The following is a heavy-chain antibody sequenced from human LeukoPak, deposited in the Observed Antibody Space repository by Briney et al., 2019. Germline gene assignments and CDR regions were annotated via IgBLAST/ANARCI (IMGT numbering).Heavy chain of an antibody. J-gene: IGHJ4*02. Sequence: SETLSLTCTVSGGSISSYYWSWIRQPPGKGLEWIGYIYYSGNTNYNPSLKSRVTISVDTSKNQLSLKLTSVTAADTAVYYCARWDDSAWGFGNWGPGTLVTVSS. CDR2: IYYSGNT. CDR1: GGSISSYY. CDR3: ARWDDSAWGFGN. D-gene: IGHD6-19*01. V-gene: IGHV4-59*08.